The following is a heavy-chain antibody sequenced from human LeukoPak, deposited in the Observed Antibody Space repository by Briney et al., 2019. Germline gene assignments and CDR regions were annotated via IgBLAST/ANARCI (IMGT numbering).Heavy chain of an antibody. V-gene: IGHV3-15*01. CDR1: GFTFSSYE. Sequence: PGGSLRLSCAASGFTFSSYEMNWVRQAPGKGLEWVGRIKSKTDGGTTGYAAPVKDRFTISRDDSKNTLYLQMNSLKTEDTAVYYCITGSRDGYNSDDYLDYWGQGTLVTVSS. D-gene: IGHD5-24*01. CDR2: IKSKTDGGTT. J-gene: IGHJ4*02. CDR3: ITGSRDGYNSDDYLDY.